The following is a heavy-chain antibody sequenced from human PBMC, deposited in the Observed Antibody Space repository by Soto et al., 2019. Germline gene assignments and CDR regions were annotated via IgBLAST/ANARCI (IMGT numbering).Heavy chain of an antibody. CDR2: IKQDGSEK. CDR1: GFTFSSYW. J-gene: IGHJ4*02. Sequence: EVQLVESGGGLVQPGGSLRLSCAASGFTFSSYWMSWVRQAPGKGLEGVANIKQDGSEKYYVDSVKGRFTISRDNAKNSLYLQMNSLRAEDTAVYYCAESGYWKSSALDYWGQGTLVTVSS. D-gene: IGHD5-12*01. CDR3: AESGYWKSSALDY. V-gene: IGHV3-7*05.